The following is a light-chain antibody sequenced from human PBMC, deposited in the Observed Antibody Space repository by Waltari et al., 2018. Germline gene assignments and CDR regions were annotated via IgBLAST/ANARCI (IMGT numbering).Light chain of an antibody. CDR1: QSLSSY. CDR2: DAS. Sequence: EIVLTQSPATLSLSPGERATLPCRASQSLSSYLAWYQHKPGQAPRLLIYDASHRATGIPARFSGRGSGTVFTLTISSLEPEDFAVYYCQQRYNWPRTFGQGTQVEIK. J-gene: IGKJ1*01. CDR3: QQRYNWPRT. V-gene: IGKV3-11*01.